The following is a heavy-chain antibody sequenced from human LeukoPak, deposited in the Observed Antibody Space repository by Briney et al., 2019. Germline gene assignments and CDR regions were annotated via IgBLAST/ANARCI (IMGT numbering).Heavy chain of an antibody. CDR2: ICGSDGSR. Sequence: PGGSLRLSCAASGFTFSTYAMSWVRQAPGKGLEWVSAICGSDGSRYYADSVKGRFTISRDNSKNTLYLQMNSLRGEDTAVYYCAKGSRPSCYSSSGYWGQGTLVTVSS. CDR3: AKGSRPSCYSSSGY. J-gene: IGHJ4*02. CDR1: GFTFSTYA. V-gene: IGHV3-23*01. D-gene: IGHD2-2*01.